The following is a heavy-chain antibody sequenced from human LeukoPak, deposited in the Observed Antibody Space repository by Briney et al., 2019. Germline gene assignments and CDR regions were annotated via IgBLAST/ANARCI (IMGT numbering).Heavy chain of an antibody. V-gene: IGHV3-23*01. J-gene: IGHJ2*01. D-gene: IGHD4-17*01. CDR2: ISDSGGST. CDR3: AKRSTSPRTVTTNPGYFEL. CDR1: GFTFSSYA. Sequence: GGSLRLSCAASGFTFSSYAMSWVRQAPGKGLEWVSAISDSGGSTYYADSVKGRFTISRDNSKNTLYLQMTSLRAEDTAVYYCAKRSTSPRTVTTNPGYFELWGRGTLVTVSS.